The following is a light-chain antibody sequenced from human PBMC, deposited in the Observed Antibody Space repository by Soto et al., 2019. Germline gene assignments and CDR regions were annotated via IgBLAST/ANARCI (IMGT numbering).Light chain of an antibody. CDR3: QQYSSQHYSTSLT. J-gene: IGKJ4*01. Sequence: EIVLTQSPGTLSLSPGERATLSCRASQSGDSSYLAWYQQKPGQAPRLLIYGASTRASGNPDRFSGSGSGTDFTLTISRLEPEDFAVYYCQQYSSQHYSTSLTFGGGTKVEIK. V-gene: IGKV3-20*01. CDR1: QSGDSSY. CDR2: GAS.